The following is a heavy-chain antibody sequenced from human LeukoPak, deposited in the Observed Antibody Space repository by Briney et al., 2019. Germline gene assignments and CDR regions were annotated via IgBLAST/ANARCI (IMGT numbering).Heavy chain of an antibody. CDR2: IYYSGST. D-gene: IGHD5-18*01. CDR1: GGSISSSSYY. V-gene: IGHV4-39*07. Sequence: SEALSLTCTVSGGSISSSSYYWGWIRQPPGKGLEWIGSIYYSGSTYDRPSLKSRVTMSVDTSKNQFSLKLSSVTAADTAVYYCARSVGTYGYPDYWGQGTLVTVSS. J-gene: IGHJ4*02. CDR3: ARSVGTYGYPDY.